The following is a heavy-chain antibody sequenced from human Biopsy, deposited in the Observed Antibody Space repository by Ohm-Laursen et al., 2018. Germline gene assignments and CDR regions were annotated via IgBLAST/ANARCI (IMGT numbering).Heavy chain of an antibody. CDR3: ATKLTGYFHH. V-gene: IGHV1-69*06. Sequence: GASVKASCNAPEGTFSNYGVNWVRQAPGQGLEWLGGNIPILGTGNYARQFQDRVTVAADTSTSTATMELRSLRSDDTAVYYCATKLTGYFHHWGQGTLVIVSS. D-gene: IGHD3-9*01. CDR2: NIPILGTG. J-gene: IGHJ1*01. CDR1: EGTFSNYG.